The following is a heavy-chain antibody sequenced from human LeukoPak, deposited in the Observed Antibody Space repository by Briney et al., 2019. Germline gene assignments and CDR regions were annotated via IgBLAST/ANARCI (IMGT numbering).Heavy chain of an antibody. V-gene: IGHV1-46*01. CDR3: AVGYSSALYGMDV. CDR1: GYTFTSNY. CDR2: IYPRDGST. D-gene: IGHD6-19*01. Sequence: ASVKVSCKASGYTFTSNYIHWVRQAPGQGLEWMGMIYPRDGSTSYAQKFQGRVTITADESTSTAYMELSSLRSEDTAVYYCAVGYSSALYGMDVWGQGTTVTVSS. J-gene: IGHJ6*02.